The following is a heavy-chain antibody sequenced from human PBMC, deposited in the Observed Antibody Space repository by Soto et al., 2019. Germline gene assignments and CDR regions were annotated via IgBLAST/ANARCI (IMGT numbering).Heavy chain of an antibody. CDR3: ARDYYDSRGYRY. CDR2: INHSGST. V-gene: IGHV4-34*01. CDR1: GGSFSGYY. J-gene: IGHJ4*02. D-gene: IGHD3-22*01. Sequence: PSETLSVTCAVYGGSFSGYYWSWIRQPPGKGLEWIGEINHSGSTNYNPSLKSRVTISVDTSKNQFSLKLSSATAADTAVYYCARDYYDSRGYRYWGQGTLVTVSS.